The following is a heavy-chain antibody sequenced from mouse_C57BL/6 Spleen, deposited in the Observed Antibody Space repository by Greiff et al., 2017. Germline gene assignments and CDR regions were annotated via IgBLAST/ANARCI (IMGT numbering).Heavy chain of an antibody. CDR1: GYTFTSYW. D-gene: IGHD2-2*01. J-gene: IGHJ1*03. Sequence: QVQLQQPGPELVKPGASVKLSCKASGYTFTSYWMHWVKQRPGQGLEWIGNITPSNGGTNYNEKFKSKATLTVDKSSSTAYMQLSSLTSEDSAVYYCARPFYYGNDVGWYFDVWGTGTTVTVSS. V-gene: IGHV1-53*01. CDR3: ARPFYYGNDVGWYFDV. CDR2: ITPSNGGT.